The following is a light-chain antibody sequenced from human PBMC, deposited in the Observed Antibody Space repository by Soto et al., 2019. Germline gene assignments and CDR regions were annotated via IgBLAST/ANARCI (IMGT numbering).Light chain of an antibody. CDR1: SSDVGGYNY. CDR3: SSYTTSNTRQIV. CDR2: DVT. J-gene: IGLJ1*01. Sequence: QSVLTQPASVSGSPGQGITISCTGTSSDVGGYNYVSWYQHHPGKAPKLIIYDVTNRPSGVSNPFSGSKSGNTASLAISGLQPEDEADYYCSSYTTSNTRQIVFGTGTKVTVL. V-gene: IGLV2-14*03.